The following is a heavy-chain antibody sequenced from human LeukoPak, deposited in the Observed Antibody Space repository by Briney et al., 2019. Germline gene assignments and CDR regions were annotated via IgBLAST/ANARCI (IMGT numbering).Heavy chain of an antibody. CDR1: GGSISSYY. V-gene: IGHV4-59*08. CDR2: IYYSGST. Sequence: SETLSLTCTVSGGSISSYYWSWIRQPPGKGLEWIGYIYYSGSTNYNPSLKSRVTISVDTSKNQFSLRLSSVTAADTAVYYCARQMVSSSWYGGSDYWGQGTLVTVSS. D-gene: IGHD6-13*01. CDR3: ARQMVSSSWYGGSDY. J-gene: IGHJ4*02.